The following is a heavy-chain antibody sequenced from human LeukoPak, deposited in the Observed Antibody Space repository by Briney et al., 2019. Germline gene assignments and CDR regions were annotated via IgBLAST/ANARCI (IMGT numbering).Heavy chain of an antibody. D-gene: IGHD3-22*01. V-gene: IGHV3-53*01. CDR2: IYGGGST. J-gene: IGHJ6*02. CDR1: GFTFSTYG. Sequence: GGSLRLSCVASGFTFSTYGMHWVRQAPGKGLEWVSIIYGGGSTYYADSVKGRFTISRDTSKKTLYLQMNSLRAEDTAVYYCASTPEYYYDSSGYLYYYYGMDVWGQGTTVTVSS. CDR3: ASTPEYYYDSSGYLYYYYGMDV.